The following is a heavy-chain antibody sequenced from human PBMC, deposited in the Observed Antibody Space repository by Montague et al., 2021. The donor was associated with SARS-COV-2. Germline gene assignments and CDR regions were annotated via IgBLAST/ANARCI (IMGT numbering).Heavy chain of an antibody. CDR3: ARRGYCSGLTCSSAQAGSSFFMNY. J-gene: IGHJ4*02. V-gene: IGHV4-34*01. D-gene: IGHD2-15*01. CDR2: TDHNGTT. Sequence: SETLSLTCAVYGGSFSGFHWSWISQSPGEGLEWIGETDHNGTTTYYPSFKSRLTISVDTSTNQCALCLTTVTAADTAVYCCARRGYCSGLTCSSAQAGSSFFMNYWGQGTLVTVS. CDR1: GGSFSGFH.